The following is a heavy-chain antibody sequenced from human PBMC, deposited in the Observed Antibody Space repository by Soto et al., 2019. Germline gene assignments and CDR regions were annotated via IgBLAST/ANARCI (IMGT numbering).Heavy chain of an antibody. Sequence: GGSLRLSCAASGFTFSTYGMHWVRQAPGKGLEWVAVISYDGYLKYYVDAVKGRFTVARDNSKNTLFLEMNSLRVEDTAVYFCAKDYVVSGSHYGSLNYSYGMDVWGPGTTVTVFS. V-gene: IGHV3-30*18. D-gene: IGHD3-10*01. CDR1: GFTFSTYG. CDR2: ISYDGYLK. J-gene: IGHJ6*02. CDR3: AKDYVVSGSHYGSLNYSYGMDV.